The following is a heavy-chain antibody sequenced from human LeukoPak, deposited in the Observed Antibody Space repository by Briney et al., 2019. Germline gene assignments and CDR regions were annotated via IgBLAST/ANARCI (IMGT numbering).Heavy chain of an antibody. Sequence: PGGSLRLSCAPSGFIFSDYWFHWVRQTPGQGLVWVAAINRDGTGTSHADSVRGRFTVSRDNAKNTLYLQMDSLRAEDTAVYYCARCRVSEDSSSRYAYWGQGALVTVSS. V-gene: IGHV3-74*01. J-gene: IGHJ4*02. CDR2: INRDGTGT. CDR1: GFIFSDYW. D-gene: IGHD5-12*01. CDR3: ARCRVSEDSSSRYAY.